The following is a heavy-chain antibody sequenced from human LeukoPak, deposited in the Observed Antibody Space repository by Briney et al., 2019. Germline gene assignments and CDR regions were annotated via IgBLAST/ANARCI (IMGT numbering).Heavy chain of an antibody. Sequence: ASVRVSCKTSGYTFTDHDINWGRQVTGQGLEWMGWMNPDSGNADYVHKFQGRVTMTRNSSTSTAYLELSSLSSDDTAVYYCAVEGTLLGGDYYWGQGTLVTVSS. V-gene: IGHV1-8*01. D-gene: IGHD3-3*01. J-gene: IGHJ4*02. CDR1: GYTFTDHD. CDR3: AVEGTLLGGDYY. CDR2: MNPDSGNA.